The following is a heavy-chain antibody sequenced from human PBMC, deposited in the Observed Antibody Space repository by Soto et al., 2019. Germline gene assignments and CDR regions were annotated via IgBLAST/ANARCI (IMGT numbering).Heavy chain of an antibody. J-gene: IGHJ4*02. CDR1: GFTFSSYA. Sequence: EVQLLESGGGLVQPGGSLRLSFAASGFTFSSYAMSWVRQAPGKGLEWVSAISGSGGSTYYADSVKGRFTISRDNSKNPLYLQMHSLSAEDTAVYYCAKDPLTEVTYYYDSSGYYQFDYWGQGTLVSVSS. V-gene: IGHV3-23*01. CDR2: ISGSGGST. CDR3: AKDPLTEVTYYYDSSGYYQFDY. D-gene: IGHD3-22*01.